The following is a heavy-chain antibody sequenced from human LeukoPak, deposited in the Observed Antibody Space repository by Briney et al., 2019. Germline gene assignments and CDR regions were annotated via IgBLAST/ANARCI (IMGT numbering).Heavy chain of an antibody. D-gene: IGHD3-10*01. Sequence: PSETLSLTCAVYGGSFSGYYWSWIRQPPGKGLEWIGEISHSGSTNYNPSLKSRVTISVDTSKNQFSLKLSSVTAADTAVYYCARGITMVRGVYYYYYMDVWGKGTTVTVSS. V-gene: IGHV4-34*01. CDR2: ISHSGST. CDR1: GGSFSGYY. J-gene: IGHJ6*03. CDR3: ARGITMVRGVYYYYYMDV.